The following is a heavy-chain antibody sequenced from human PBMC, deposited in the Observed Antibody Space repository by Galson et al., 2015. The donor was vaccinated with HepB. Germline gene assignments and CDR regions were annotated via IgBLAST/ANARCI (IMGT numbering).Heavy chain of an antibody. V-gene: IGHV2-5*01. J-gene: IGHJ1*01. CDR3: AHRAAAAGTGVYFQH. D-gene: IGHD6-13*01. CDR2: IYWNDDK. CDR1: GFSLSTSGVG. Sequence: PALVKPTQTLTLTCTFSGFSLSTSGVGVGWIRQPPGKALEWLALIYWNDDKRYSPSLKSRLTITKDTSKNQVVLTMTNMDPVDTATYYCAHRAAAAGTGVYFQHWGQGTLVTVSS.